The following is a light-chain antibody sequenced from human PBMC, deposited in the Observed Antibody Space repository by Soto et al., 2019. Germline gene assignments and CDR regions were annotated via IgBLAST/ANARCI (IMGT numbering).Light chain of an antibody. CDR3: QQYNSYPWT. CDR1: QSIRSW. J-gene: IGKJ1*01. Sequence: DLQMTQSPSTLSASVGDRVTISCRASQSIRSWLAWYQQKPGKDPKLLIYKASNLEIGVPSRFSGSGSGKEFTLTISSLQPDDFATYYCQQYNSYPWTFGQGTKVEIK. CDR2: KAS. V-gene: IGKV1-5*03.